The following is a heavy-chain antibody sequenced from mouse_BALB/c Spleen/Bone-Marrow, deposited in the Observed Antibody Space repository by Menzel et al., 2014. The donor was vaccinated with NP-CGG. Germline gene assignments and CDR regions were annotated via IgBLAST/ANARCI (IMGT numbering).Heavy chain of an antibody. V-gene: IGHV1-69*02. CDR1: GYTFTSYR. CDR2: IYPSDSYT. D-gene: IGHD3-1*01. CDR3: ARELAPTWGFTY. J-gene: IGHJ3*01. Sequence: QVQLQQPGAELVRPGASVKLSCKASGYTFTSYRINWVKQRPGQGLEWIGNIYPSDSYTNYNQKFKDKATLTVDKTPATPYMELSSLTSEDSAVYYCARELAPTWGFTYWGQVTLVTVSA.